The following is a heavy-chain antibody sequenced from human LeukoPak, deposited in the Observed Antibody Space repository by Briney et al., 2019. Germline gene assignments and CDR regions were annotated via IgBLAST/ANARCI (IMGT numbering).Heavy chain of an antibody. Sequence: PGGSLRLSCAASGFTFSSYWTSWVRQAPGKGLEWVANIKQDGSEKYYVDSVKGRFTISRDNAKNSLYLQMNSLRAEDTAVYYCARDGYSYGYNWYFDLWGRGTLVTVSS. V-gene: IGHV3-7*01. J-gene: IGHJ2*01. CDR2: IKQDGSEK. D-gene: IGHD5-18*01. CDR3: ARDGYSYGYNWYFDL. CDR1: GFTFSSYW.